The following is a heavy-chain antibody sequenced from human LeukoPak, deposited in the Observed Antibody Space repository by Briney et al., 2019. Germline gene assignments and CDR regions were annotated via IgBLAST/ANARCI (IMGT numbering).Heavy chain of an antibody. CDR2: VNSDGSST. V-gene: IGHV3-74*01. Sequence: GGSLRLSCAASGFTFSNYWMHWVRQAPGKGLVWVSRVNSDGSSTIYADSVKGRFTISGDNAKRTVYLQMNSLRDEDTAVYYCASLGGNLGYWGQGTLVTVSS. CDR3: ASLGGNLGY. CDR1: GFTFSNYW. J-gene: IGHJ4*02. D-gene: IGHD4-23*01.